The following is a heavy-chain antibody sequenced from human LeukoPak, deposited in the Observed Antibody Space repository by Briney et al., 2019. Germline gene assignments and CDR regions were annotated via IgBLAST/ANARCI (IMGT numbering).Heavy chain of an antibody. CDR2: TYYRSKWYN. J-gene: IGHJ5*02. CDR1: GDSVSIKSAS. V-gene: IGHV6-1*01. D-gene: IGHD3-16*01. CDR3: TRDPVWGSA. Sequence: SQTLSLTCAISGDSVSIKSASWNWIRQSPSRGLEWLGRTYYRSKWYNEYAVSVKGRITVNPDTSKNQFSLQLNSVTPEDTAVYYCTRDPVWGSAWGQGTLVTVS.